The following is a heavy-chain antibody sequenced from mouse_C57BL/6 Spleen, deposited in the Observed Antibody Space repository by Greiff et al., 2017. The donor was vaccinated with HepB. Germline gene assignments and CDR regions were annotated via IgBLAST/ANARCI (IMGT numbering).Heavy chain of an antibody. J-gene: IGHJ2*01. CDR3: TRDPSSTTADYFDY. CDR2: ISSGGDYI. V-gene: IGHV5-9-1*02. D-gene: IGHD1-2*01. Sequence: EVHLVESGEGLVKPGGSLKLSCAASGFTFSSYAMSWVRQTPEKRLEWVAYISSGGDYIYYADTVKGRFTISRDNARNTLYLQMSSLKSEDTAMYYCTRDPSSTTADYFDYWGQGTTLTVSS. CDR1: GFTFSSYA.